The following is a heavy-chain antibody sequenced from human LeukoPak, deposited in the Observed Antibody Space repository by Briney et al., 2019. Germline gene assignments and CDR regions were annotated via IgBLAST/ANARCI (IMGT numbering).Heavy chain of an antibody. CDR3: ARDGARWLQWVNLDY. V-gene: IGHV1-46*01. J-gene: IGHJ4*02. CDR1: GYTFTSYY. CDR2: INPSGGST. Sequence: ASVKVSCKASGYTFTSYYMHWVRQAPGQGLEWMGIINPSGGSTSYAQKFQGRVTMTRDTSTSTVYMELSSLRSEDMAVYYCARDGARWLQWVNLDYWGQGTLVTVSS. D-gene: IGHD5-24*01.